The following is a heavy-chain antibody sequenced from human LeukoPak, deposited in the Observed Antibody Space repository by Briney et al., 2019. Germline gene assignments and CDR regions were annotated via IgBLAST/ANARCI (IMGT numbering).Heavy chain of an antibody. Sequence: ASVKVSCKASGYTFTGYYMHWVRQAPGQGLEWMGWINPNSSGTNYAQKFQGRVTMTRDTSISTAYMELSRLRSDDTAVYYCARVGNYGSGSYLLYWGQGTLVTVSS. D-gene: IGHD3-10*01. J-gene: IGHJ4*02. CDR2: INPNSSGT. V-gene: IGHV1-2*02. CDR1: GYTFTGYY. CDR3: ARVGNYGSGSYLLY.